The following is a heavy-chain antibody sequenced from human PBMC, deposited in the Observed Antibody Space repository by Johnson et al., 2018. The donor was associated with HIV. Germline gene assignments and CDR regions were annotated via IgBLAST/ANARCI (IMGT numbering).Heavy chain of an antibody. CDR1: GFTFSSYA. D-gene: IGHD1-26*01. V-gene: IGHV3-53*01. J-gene: IGHJ3*02. Sequence: MMLVESGGGLIQPGGSLRLSCAASGFTFSSYAMSWVRQAPGKGLEWVSVLHSGGSTSYADSVKGRFTISRDNSNNTLHLQMNSLRPEDTAVYYCARDLARRGGAAFDIWGQGTMVTVSS. CDR3: ARDLARRGGAAFDI. CDR2: LHSGGST.